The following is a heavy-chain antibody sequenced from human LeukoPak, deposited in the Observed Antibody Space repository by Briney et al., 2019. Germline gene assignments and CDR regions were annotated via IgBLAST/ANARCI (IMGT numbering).Heavy chain of an antibody. D-gene: IGHD6-13*01. CDR2: ISGSGGST. CDR3: AQDRSIAAAGTGAFDI. V-gene: IGHV3-23*01. J-gene: IGHJ3*02. Sequence: PGGSLRLSCAASGFTFSSYAMSWVRQAPGKGLEWVSAISGSGGSTYYADSVKGRFTISRDNSKNTLYLQMNSLRAEDTAVYYCAQDRSIAAAGTGAFDIWGQGTMVTVSS. CDR1: GFTFSSYA.